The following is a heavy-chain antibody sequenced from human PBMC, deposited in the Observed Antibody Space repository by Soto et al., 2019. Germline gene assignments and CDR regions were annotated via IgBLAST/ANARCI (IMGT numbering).Heavy chain of an antibody. CDR1: GFTFSSYA. CDR3: AKVRNYYGSGSYSY. J-gene: IGHJ4*02. CDR2: ISGSGGST. D-gene: IGHD3-10*01. Sequence: AGGSLRLSCAASGFTFSSYAMSWVRQAPGKGLEWVSAISGSGGSTYYADSVKGRFTISRDNSKNTLYLQMNSLGAEDTAVYYCAKVRNYYGSGSYSYWGQGTLVTVSS. V-gene: IGHV3-23*01.